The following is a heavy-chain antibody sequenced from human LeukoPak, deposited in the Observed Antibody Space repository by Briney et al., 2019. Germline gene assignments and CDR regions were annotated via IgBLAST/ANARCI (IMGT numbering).Heavy chain of an antibody. CDR1: GFTFSSYA. Sequence: GRSLRLSCAASGFTFSSYAMHWVRQAPGKGLEWVAVISYDGSNKYYADSAKGRFTISRDNSKNTLYLQMNSLRAEDTAVYYCAADDFDYWGQGTLVTVSS. CDR2: ISYDGSNK. J-gene: IGHJ4*02. CDR3: AADDFDY. V-gene: IGHV3-30-3*01.